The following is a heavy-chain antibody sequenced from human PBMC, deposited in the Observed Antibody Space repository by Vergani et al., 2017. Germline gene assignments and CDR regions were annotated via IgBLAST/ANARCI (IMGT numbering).Heavy chain of an antibody. V-gene: IGHV4-34*01. CDR3: ARARITMVRGVIIRIPFDP. CDR1: GGSFSGYY. CDR2: INHSGST. Sequence: QVQLQQWGAGLLKPSETLSLTCAVYGGSFSGYYWSWIRQPPGKGLEWIGEINHSGSTNYNPSLKSRATISVDTSKNQFSLKLSSVTAADTAVYYCARARITMVRGVIIRIPFDPWGQGTLVTVSS. J-gene: IGHJ5*02. D-gene: IGHD3-10*01.